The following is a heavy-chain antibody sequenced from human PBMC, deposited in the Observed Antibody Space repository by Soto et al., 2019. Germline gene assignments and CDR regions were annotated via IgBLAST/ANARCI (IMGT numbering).Heavy chain of an antibody. CDR2: MNPNSGNT. CDR1: GYTFTSYD. Sequence: ASVKVSCKASGYTFTSYDINWVRQATGQGLEWMGWMNPNSGNTGYAQKFQGRVTMTRNTSISTAYMELSSLRSEDTAVYYCATNPAPGENWFDPWGQGTLVTVSS. CDR3: ATNPAPGENWFDP. J-gene: IGHJ5*02. D-gene: IGHD3-16*01. V-gene: IGHV1-8*01.